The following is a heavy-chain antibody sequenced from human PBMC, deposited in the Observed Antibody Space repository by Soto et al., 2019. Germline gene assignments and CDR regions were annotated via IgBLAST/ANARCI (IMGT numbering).Heavy chain of an antibody. CDR3: AAGSSSSGGDYYYYGMDV. V-gene: IGHV1-69*01. CDR1: GGTFSSYA. D-gene: IGHD6-6*01. CDR2: IIPIFGTA. Sequence: QVQLVQSGAEVKKPGSSVKVSCKASGGTFSSYAISWVRQAPGLGLEWMGGIIPIFGTANYAQKFQGRVTITADESTSTAYMELSSLRSEDTAVYYCAAGSSSSGGDYYYYGMDVWGQGTTVTVSS. J-gene: IGHJ6*02.